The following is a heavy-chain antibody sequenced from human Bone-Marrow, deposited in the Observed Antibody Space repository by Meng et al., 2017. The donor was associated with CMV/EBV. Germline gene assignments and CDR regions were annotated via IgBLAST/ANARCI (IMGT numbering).Heavy chain of an antibody. D-gene: IGHD2/OR15-2a*01. CDR2: ISGSGGST. CDR3: ARNFAGGLDV. CDR1: GFTVSSSY. Sequence: GESLKISCAASGFTVSSSYMSWVRQAPGKGLEWVSAISGSGGSTYYADSVKGRFTISRDNAKNTLYLQMNNLRVEDTAVYYCARNFAGGLDVWGQGTTVTVSS. J-gene: IGHJ6*02. V-gene: IGHV3-23*01.